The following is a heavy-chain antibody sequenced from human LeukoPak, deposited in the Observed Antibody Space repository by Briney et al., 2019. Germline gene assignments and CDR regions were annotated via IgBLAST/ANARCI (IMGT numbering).Heavy chain of an antibody. CDR3: ARATYGSGSYYVVNFDY. CDR2: IYYSGST. CDR1: GGSISSYY. V-gene: IGHV4-59*01. D-gene: IGHD3-10*01. Sequence: SETLSLTCTVSGGSISSYYWSWIRQPPGKGLEWIGYIYYSGSTNYNASLTNRVTISVDTSKNQFSLNLSSVTAADTAVYYCARATYGSGSYYVVNFDYWGQGALVTVSS. J-gene: IGHJ4*02.